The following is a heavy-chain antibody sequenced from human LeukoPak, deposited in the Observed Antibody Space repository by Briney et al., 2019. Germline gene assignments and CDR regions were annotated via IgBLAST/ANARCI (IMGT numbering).Heavy chain of an antibody. V-gene: IGHV3-15*01. J-gene: IGHJ4*02. CDR2: IKSEKDDGAV. CDR1: GLPFTNAW. D-gene: IGHD3-22*01. CDR3: TTGERRFDSSGFYPYYFDY. Sequence: GGSLRLSCAAFGLPFTNAWMTWVRQAPGKGREWVGRIKSEKDDGAVDYAAPVKGRFTISRDDSKSTLYLQMNSLKTEDTAVYFCTTGERRFDSSGFYPYYFDYWGQGTLVTVSS.